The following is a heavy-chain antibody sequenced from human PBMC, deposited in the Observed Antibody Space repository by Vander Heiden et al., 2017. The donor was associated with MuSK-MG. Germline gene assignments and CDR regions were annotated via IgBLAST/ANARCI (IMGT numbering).Heavy chain of an antibody. Sequence: QVQLQQSGPGLVKPSQTLSLTCAISGDSVSSNSAAWNWIRQSPSRGLEWLGRTYYRSKWYNDYAVSVKSRITINPDTSKNQFSLQLNSVTPEDTAVYYCARGAVDPETYYYDSSGYYKFDYWGQGTLVTVSS. CDR2: TYYRSKWYN. J-gene: IGHJ4*02. V-gene: IGHV6-1*01. D-gene: IGHD3-22*01. CDR1: GDSVSSNSAA. CDR3: ARGAVDPETYYYDSSGYYKFDY.